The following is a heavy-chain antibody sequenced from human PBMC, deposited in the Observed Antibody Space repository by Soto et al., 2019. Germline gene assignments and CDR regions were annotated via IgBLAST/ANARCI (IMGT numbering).Heavy chain of an antibody. D-gene: IGHD3-9*01. CDR1: GFTFSSYS. V-gene: IGHV3-48*02. J-gene: IGHJ6*02. CDR3: ARDPGAGYYYILSGYYRYYGMDV. CDR2: ISSSSSTI. Sequence: EVQLVESGGGLVQPGVSLRLSCAASGFTFSSYSMNCVRQAPGKGLEWVSYISSSSSTIYYADSVKGRFTISRDNAKNSLYLQMNCRRDEDTAVYNCARDPGAGYYYILSGYYRYYGMDVWGQGTTVTVSS.